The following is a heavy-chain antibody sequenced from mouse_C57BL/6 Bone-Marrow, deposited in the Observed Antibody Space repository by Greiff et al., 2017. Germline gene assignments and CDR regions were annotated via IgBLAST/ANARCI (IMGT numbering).Heavy chain of an antibody. CDR1: GFNIKDDY. CDR3: SSVDGNYFDF. V-gene: IGHV14-4*01. CDR2: IVPEIGDT. Sequence: EVMLVESGAELVRPGASVKLSCTVSGFNIKDDYIHWVKQRPEQGLEWIGWIVPEIGDTEYASKFKGKATITSDTSSNTVYLQLSSMTSEDTAVYYCSSVDGNYFDFWGQGTPLTVAS. J-gene: IGHJ2*01. D-gene: IGHD2-3*01.